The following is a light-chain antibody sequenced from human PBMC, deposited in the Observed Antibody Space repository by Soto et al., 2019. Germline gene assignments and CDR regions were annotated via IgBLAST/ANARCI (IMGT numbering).Light chain of an antibody. CDR2: GAS. CDR3: QQLFMYPPT. Sequence: IQLTQSPSSLSASMGDRVTITCRASQGSINYLAWYQQKPGKAPKLLIYGASTLQGRVPSRFSGSGSGTDFTLTVSSLQPEDLATYYCQQLFMYPPTFGPGTKVDIK. V-gene: IGKV1-9*01. J-gene: IGKJ3*01. CDR1: QGSINY.